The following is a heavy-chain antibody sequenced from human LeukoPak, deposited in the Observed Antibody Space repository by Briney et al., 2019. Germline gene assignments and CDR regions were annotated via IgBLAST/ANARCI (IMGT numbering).Heavy chain of an antibody. J-gene: IGHJ4*02. D-gene: IGHD3-16*01. CDR3: ARVPLGGAFDY. Sequence: GASVKVSCKASGGTFSNYAISWVRQAPGQGLEWMGIINPSDGSTNYAQKFQGRVTMTRDTSTGTVYMDLTSLRSDDTAVYYCARVPLGGAFDYWGQGTLVTVSS. CDR2: INPSDGST. V-gene: IGHV1-46*01. CDR1: GGTFSNYA.